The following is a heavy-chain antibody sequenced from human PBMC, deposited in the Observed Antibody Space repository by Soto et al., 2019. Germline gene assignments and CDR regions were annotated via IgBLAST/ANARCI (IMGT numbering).Heavy chain of an antibody. Sequence: TSETLSLTCTVSGGSISSGDYYWSWIRQPPGKGLEWIGYIYYSGSTYYNPSLKSRVTISVDTSKNQFSLKLSSVTAADTAVYYCARVYGDYFAQRYFDYWGQGTLVTVSS. CDR1: GGSISSGDYY. CDR3: ARVYGDYFAQRYFDY. V-gene: IGHV4-30-4*01. D-gene: IGHD4-17*01. CDR2: IYYSGST. J-gene: IGHJ4*02.